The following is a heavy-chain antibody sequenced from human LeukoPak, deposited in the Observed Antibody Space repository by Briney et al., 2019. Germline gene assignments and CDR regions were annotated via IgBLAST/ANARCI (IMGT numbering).Heavy chain of an antibody. Sequence: PSETLSLTCTVSGGSISSYYWSWIRQPPGKGLEWIGYSYYSGSTNYNPSLKSRVTISVDTSKNQFSLKLSSVTAADTAVYYCARGDIVATKLFDYWGQGTLVTVSS. D-gene: IGHD5-12*01. J-gene: IGHJ4*02. CDR2: SYYSGST. CDR3: ARGDIVATKLFDY. CDR1: GGSISSYY. V-gene: IGHV4-59*01.